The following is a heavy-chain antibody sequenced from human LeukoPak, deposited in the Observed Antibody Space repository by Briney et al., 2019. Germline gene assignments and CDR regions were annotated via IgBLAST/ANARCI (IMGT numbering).Heavy chain of an antibody. D-gene: IGHD3-9*01. CDR3: VRRVRYFGQNDY. CDR1: GASMSDYY. V-gene: IGHV4-59*08. J-gene: IGHJ4*02. CDR2: IYYTGST. Sequence: SETLSLTCTVSGASMSDYYWSWIRQPPGKGLEWIGYIYYTGSTNYNPSLKSRVAMSVDTSKNQISLKLSSVAAADSAVYYCVRRVRYFGQNDYWGQGTLVTVSS.